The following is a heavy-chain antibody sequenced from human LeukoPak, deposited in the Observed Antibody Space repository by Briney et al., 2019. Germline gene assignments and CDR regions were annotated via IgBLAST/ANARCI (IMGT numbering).Heavy chain of an antibody. V-gene: IGHV4-61*08. J-gene: IGHJ4*02. Sequence: PSQTLSLTCAVSDGSISSGGYSWSWIRQPPGKGLEWIGFSYYNGNTNYNPSLKSRVTISVDMPKNQFSLSLRSVTAADTAVYYCARGALLWFGAKMEYYFDYWGQGTPLTVSS. CDR2: SYYNGNT. CDR1: DGSISSGGYS. D-gene: IGHD3-10*01. CDR3: ARGALLWFGAKMEYYFDY.